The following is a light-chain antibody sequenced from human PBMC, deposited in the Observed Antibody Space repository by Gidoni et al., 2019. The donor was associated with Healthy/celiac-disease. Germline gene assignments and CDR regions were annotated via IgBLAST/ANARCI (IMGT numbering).Light chain of an antibody. CDR2: GAS. J-gene: IGKJ1*01. CDR3: QQYGSSPPWT. V-gene: IGKV3-20*01. CDR1: QSVSSSY. Sequence: IVLTQSPGTLSLSPGERATLSCRASQSVSSSYLAWYQQKPGQAPRLLIYGASSRATGIPDMFSGSGSGTDFTLTISRLEPEDVAVYYCQQYGSSPPWTFGQGTKVEIK.